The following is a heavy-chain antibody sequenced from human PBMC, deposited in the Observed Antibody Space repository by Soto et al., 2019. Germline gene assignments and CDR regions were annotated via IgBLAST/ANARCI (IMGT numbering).Heavy chain of an antibody. D-gene: IGHD6-19*01. V-gene: IGHV3-53*01. CDR2: IYSGGST. CDR1: GFTVSSNY. CDR3: ARDDSGWSVY. Sequence: GGSLRLSCAASGFTVSSNYMSWVRQAPGKGLEWVSVIYSGGSTYYADSVKGRFTISRDNSKNTPYLQMNSLRAEDTAVYYCARDDSGWSVYWGQGTLVTVSS. J-gene: IGHJ4*02.